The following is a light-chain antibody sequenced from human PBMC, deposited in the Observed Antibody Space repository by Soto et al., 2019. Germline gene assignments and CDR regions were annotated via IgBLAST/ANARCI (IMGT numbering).Light chain of an antibody. CDR1: QTIDSW. V-gene: IGKV1-5*03. Sequence: DIQLTQSPSTLSASVGXRVTITCRASQTIDSWLAWYQQRPGKPPNLLIYKASTLASGVPSRFSGSGSGTEFTLTINSLQPEDFATYYCQQYHIYSGTFGQGTKVDSK. CDR2: KAS. CDR3: QQYHIYSGT. J-gene: IGKJ1*01.